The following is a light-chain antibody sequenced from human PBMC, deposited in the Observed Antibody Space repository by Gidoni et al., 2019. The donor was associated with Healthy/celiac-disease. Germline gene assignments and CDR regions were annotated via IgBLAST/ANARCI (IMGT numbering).Light chain of an antibody. Sequence: EIVLTQSPATLPLSPGERATLSCRASQSVSRYLAWYQQKPGQAPRLLIYDASNRATGIPARFSGSGSGTDFTLTISSLEPEDFAVYYCQQRSNWRLTFGGGTKVEIK. V-gene: IGKV3-11*01. CDR3: QQRSNWRLT. CDR1: QSVSRY. CDR2: DAS. J-gene: IGKJ4*01.